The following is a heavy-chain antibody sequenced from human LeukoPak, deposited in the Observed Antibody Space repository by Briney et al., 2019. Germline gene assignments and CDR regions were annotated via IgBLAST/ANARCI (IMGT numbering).Heavy chain of an antibody. CDR3: AKDRYYYDSSGYSPFDY. CDR2: ISGSGGST. J-gene: IGHJ4*02. CDR1: GFTVSGNY. V-gene: IGHV3-23*01. D-gene: IGHD3-22*01. Sequence: GGSLRLSCAPSGFTVSGNYMSWVRQAPGKGLEWVSAISGSGGSTYYADSVKGRFTISRDNSKITLYLQMNSLRAEDTAVYYCAKDRYYYDSSGYSPFDYWGQGTLVTVSS.